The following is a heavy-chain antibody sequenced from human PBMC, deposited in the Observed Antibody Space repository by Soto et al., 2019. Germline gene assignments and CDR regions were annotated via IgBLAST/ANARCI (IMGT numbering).Heavy chain of an antibody. CDR2: IYYSGST. Sequence: KASETLSLTCAVSGGSMTSSDWWTWVRQPPGMGLEWIGSIYYSGSTYYNPSLKSRVTISVDTSKNQFSLKLSSVTAADTAVYYCARLRRDYDSSGYYYVGNYFDYWGQGTLVTVSS. CDR3: ARLRRDYDSSGYYYVGNYFDY. CDR1: GGSMTSSDW. J-gene: IGHJ4*02. D-gene: IGHD3-22*01. V-gene: IGHV4-39*01.